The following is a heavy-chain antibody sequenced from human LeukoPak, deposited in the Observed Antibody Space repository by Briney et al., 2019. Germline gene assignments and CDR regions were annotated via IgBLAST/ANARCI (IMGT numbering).Heavy chain of an antibody. CDR1: GFTFSSYA. V-gene: IGHV1-3*01. D-gene: IGHD3-22*01. CDR3: ARSIVYSSDSNGGYYFDN. J-gene: IGHJ4*02. Sequence: GRSLRLSCAASGFTFSSYAMHWVRQAPGQRLEWMGWINAGNGNTKCSQKFQARVAITRDTSARIAYMDLSSLTSEDTAVYYCARSIVYSSDSNGGYYFDNWGQGTLVTVSS. CDR2: INAGNGNT.